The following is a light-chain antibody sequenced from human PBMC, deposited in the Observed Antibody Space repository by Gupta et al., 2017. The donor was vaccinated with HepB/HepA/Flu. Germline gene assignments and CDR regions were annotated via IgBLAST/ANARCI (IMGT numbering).Light chain of an antibody. Sequence: QSVLTLPPSVSAAPDHKVTIPSPRSSSNIGNNYVPWYQQLPGTAPKLLIYDNNKRPSGIPDRFSGSKSGTSATLGITGLQTGDEADYYCGTWDSSLSAVVFGGGTKLTVL. CDR2: DNN. J-gene: IGLJ2*01. V-gene: IGLV1-51*01. CDR1: SSNIGNNY. CDR3: GTWDSSLSAVV.